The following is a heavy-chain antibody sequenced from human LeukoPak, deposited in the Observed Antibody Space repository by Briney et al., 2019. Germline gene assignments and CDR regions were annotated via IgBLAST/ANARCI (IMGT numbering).Heavy chain of an antibody. J-gene: IGHJ6*02. CDR1: GGSISSYY. Sequence: SETLSLTCTVSGGSISSYYWSWIRQPAGKGLEWIGRIYTSGSTNYNPSLKSRVTMSVDTSKNQFSLKLSSVTAADTAWYYCARSFRWLRLPYYYYYYGMDVWGQGTTVTVSS. CDR3: ARSFRWLRLPYYYYYYGMDV. V-gene: IGHV4-4*07. D-gene: IGHD5-12*01. CDR2: IYTSGST.